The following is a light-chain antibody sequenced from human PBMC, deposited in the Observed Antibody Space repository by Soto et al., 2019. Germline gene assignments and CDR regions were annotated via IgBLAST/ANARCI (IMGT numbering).Light chain of an antibody. CDR2: GNS. Sequence: QSVLTQPHSVSGAPGQRVTISCTGSSSNIGAGYDVHWYQQLPGTAPKLLIYGNSNRPSGVPDRFSGSKSGTSASLAITGLQAEDEADYYGQSYDSSLSGLVFGTGTKVTVL. CDR3: QSYDSSLSGLV. V-gene: IGLV1-40*01. CDR1: SSNIGAGYD. J-gene: IGLJ1*01.